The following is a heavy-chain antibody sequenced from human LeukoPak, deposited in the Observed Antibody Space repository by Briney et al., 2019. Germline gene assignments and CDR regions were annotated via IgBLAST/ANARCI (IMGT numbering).Heavy chain of an antibody. V-gene: IGHV3-49*04. Sequence: PGESLRVSCTASGFTFGDYAMSWVRQAPGKGLEWVGFIRSRAYGGTTEYAASVRGRFTISGDDSKSIAYLQMNSLKTEDTAVYYCTREESPYYFDCWGQGTLVTVSS. CDR3: TREESPYYFDC. CDR1: GFTFGDYA. J-gene: IGHJ4*02. CDR2: IRSRAYGGTT.